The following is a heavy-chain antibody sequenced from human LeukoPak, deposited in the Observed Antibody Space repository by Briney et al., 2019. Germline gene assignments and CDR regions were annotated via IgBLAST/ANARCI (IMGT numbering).Heavy chain of an antibody. V-gene: IGHV4-38-2*02. J-gene: IGHJ3*02. CDR2: IYHSGTT. D-gene: IGHD6-19*01. CDR3: ARVASSVRDDAFDI. Sequence: SETLSLTCTVSVYVVSRGYYWDWIRQPPGKGLELIASIYHSGTTYYNPSLKSRVTISLDTSRNQLSLRLTSVTAADTAVYYCARVASSVRDDAFDIWGQGTMVTVSS. CDR1: VYVVSRGYY.